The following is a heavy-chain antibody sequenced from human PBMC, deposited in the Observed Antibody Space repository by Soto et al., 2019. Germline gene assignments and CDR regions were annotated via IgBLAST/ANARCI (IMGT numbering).Heavy chain of an antibody. D-gene: IGHD2-15*01. V-gene: IGHV3-33*01. CDR2: IWYDGSLK. Sequence: GVTLRLSWAASGFTFNTYGMYSVSQAPGKGLDWVAVIWYDGSLKYYADSVKGRFTISRDNSKNTLYLQMNSLRAEDTAVYYCAREGCSGGSCWMGYYGMDVWGQGTTVTVAS. CDR1: GFTFNTYG. J-gene: IGHJ6*02. CDR3: AREGCSGGSCWMGYYGMDV.